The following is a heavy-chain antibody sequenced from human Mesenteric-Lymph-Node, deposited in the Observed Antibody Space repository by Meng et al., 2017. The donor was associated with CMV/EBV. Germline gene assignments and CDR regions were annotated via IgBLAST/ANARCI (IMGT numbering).Heavy chain of an antibody. CDR1: GFVFTSYW. CDR3: ARATYYYDSGGYYYWDY. J-gene: IGHJ4*02. Sequence: GGSLRLSCAASGFVFTSYWMTWVRQAPGKGLEWVANIKRDGSERYYVDSVKGRFTISRDNTKNSLYLEMNSLRAEDTAVYYCARATYYYDSGGYYYWDYWGQGTLVTVSS. V-gene: IGHV3-7*04. CDR2: IKRDGSER. D-gene: IGHD3-22*01.